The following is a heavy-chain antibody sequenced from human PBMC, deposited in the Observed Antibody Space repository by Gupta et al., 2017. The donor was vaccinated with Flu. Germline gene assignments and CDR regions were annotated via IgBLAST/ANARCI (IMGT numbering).Heavy chain of an antibody. CDR3: ARVPYGGYSEY. D-gene: IGHD4-23*01. Sequence: QVRLVQSGGEVKKPGASVKVSCQASGYNFFSDDIIWVRQAPGQGLEWMGWISVYNVNTEYAQKFKDRVTMTADTSTSTAYLELRSLRSDDTAVYYCARVPYGGYSEYWGQGTLVTVSS. CDR1: GYNFFSDD. CDR2: ISVYNVNT. J-gene: IGHJ4*02. V-gene: IGHV1-18*01.